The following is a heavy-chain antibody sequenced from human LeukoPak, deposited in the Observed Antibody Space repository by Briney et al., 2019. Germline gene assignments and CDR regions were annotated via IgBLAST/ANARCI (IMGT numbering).Heavy chain of an antibody. J-gene: IGHJ5*02. Sequence: SETLCLTCAVYGGSFSGYYWSWIRQPPGKGLEWIGEINHSGSTNYNPSLKSRGTISVDTSNNQFLLMPSSVTTADTAGYYCWTFRPVYALGGCWCYPWGQGTLVTVSS. CDR1: GGSFSGYY. D-gene: IGHD2-8*01. V-gene: IGHV4-34*01. CDR2: INHSGST. CDR3: WTFRPVYALGGCWCYP.